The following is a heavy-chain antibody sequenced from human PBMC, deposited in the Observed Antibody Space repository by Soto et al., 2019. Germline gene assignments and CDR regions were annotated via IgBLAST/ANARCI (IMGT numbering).Heavy chain of an antibody. D-gene: IGHD2-2*01. CDR2: VSGSGGST. J-gene: IGHJ6*03. V-gene: IGHV3-23*01. CDR1: GFTFSSYA. Sequence: EVQLLESGGGLVQPGGSLRLSCAASGFTFSSYAMSWVRQAPGKGLEWVSAVSGSGGSTYYADSVKGRFTISRDNSKNTLHLQMNRRRAEAAAVYYCAKTDGDIVVVPADYVYYYYYYMDVRGKGTTVPVSS. CDR3: AKTDGDIVVVPADYVYYYYYYMDV.